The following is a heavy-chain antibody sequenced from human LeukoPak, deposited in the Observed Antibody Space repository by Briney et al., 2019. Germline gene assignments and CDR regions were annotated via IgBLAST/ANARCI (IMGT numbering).Heavy chain of an antibody. CDR3: ARDAIQLWLGMDV. V-gene: IGHV1-2*02. CDR2: INPNSGGT. D-gene: IGHD5-18*01. CDR1: GYTFTSYD. Sequence: ASVKVSCKASGYTFTSYDINWVRQATGQGLEWMGWINPNSGGTNYAQKFQGRVTMTRDTSISTAYMELSRLRSDDTAVYYCARDAIQLWLGMDVWGKGTTVTISS. J-gene: IGHJ6*04.